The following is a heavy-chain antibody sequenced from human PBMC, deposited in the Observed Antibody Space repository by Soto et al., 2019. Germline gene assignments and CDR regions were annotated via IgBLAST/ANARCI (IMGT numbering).Heavy chain of an antibody. CDR3: ARVRRSSGYYYGY. CDR2: INPSGGST. Sequence: ASVNGYWKTAGYTFSSYHMRWVRQAPGQGLEWMGIINPSGGSTSYAQKFQGRVTMTRDTSTSTVYMELSSLRSEDTAVYYCARVRRSSGYYYGYWGQGTPVTVSS. D-gene: IGHD3-22*01. CDR1: GYTFSSYH. J-gene: IGHJ4*02. V-gene: IGHV1-46*01.